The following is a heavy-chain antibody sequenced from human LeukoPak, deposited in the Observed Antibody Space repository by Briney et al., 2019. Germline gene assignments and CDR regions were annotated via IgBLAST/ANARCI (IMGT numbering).Heavy chain of an antibody. CDR3: ARKGPEHLPTYFDH. Sequence: SETLSLTCTVSGGSISGYYWSWIRQPPGKGLEWIGYIRPSGSTNYNPSLSGRVAISLDKSRNHFTLMVTAVTAADTAFYYCARKGPEHLPTYFDHWGRGILVTVSS. V-gene: IGHV4-4*08. CDR2: IRPSGST. CDR1: GGSISGYY. D-gene: IGHD2-21*01. J-gene: IGHJ4*02.